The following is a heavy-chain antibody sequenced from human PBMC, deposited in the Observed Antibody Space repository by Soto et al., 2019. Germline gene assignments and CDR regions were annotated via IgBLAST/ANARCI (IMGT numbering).Heavy chain of an antibody. CDR2: IKSDGSRT. Sequence: EVQLVESGGGLVQPGGSLRLSCAASGFTFSSSWMHWVRQAPGKGLVWVSRIKSDGSRTSYADSVKGRFTISRDNAKNTLYRQVHSLRGEDTAVYYCARDPHGYNGHDSPLDAFDIWGQGTMVTVSS. CDR1: GFTFSSSW. CDR3: ARDPHGYNGHDSPLDAFDI. J-gene: IGHJ3*02. D-gene: IGHD5-12*01. V-gene: IGHV3-74*01.